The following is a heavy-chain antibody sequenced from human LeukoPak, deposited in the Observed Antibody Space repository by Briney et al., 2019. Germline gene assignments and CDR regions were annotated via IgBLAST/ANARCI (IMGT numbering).Heavy chain of an antibody. CDR3: ARAPITSPFYFDY. D-gene: IGHD2-2*01. J-gene: IGHJ4*02. CDR1: GFTFSSYA. Sequence: GGSLRLSCAASGFTFSSYAMSWVRQAPGKGLEWVSGINWSGGSTGYADPLRGRFTISRDNAKNSLYLQMDSLRAEDTALYYCARAPITSPFYFDYWGQGTLVTVSS. V-gene: IGHV3-20*04. CDR2: INWSGGST.